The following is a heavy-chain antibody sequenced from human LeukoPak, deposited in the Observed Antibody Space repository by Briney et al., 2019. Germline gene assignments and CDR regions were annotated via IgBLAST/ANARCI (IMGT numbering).Heavy chain of an antibody. D-gene: IGHD6-13*01. V-gene: IGHV4-59*03. CDR1: GGSTSTYY. J-gene: IGHJ5*02. CDR3: PKLNSLAAGRGTHEDWFDP. CDR2: IYDSGST. Sequence: SETLSLTCTVSGGSTSTYYWNWIRQPPGKGLEWIGYIYDSGSTNYNPSLKSRVTISVDMSKNQFSLNLSSVTAAATAVYYGPKLNSLAAGRGTHEDWFDPWGQGTRVPVPP.